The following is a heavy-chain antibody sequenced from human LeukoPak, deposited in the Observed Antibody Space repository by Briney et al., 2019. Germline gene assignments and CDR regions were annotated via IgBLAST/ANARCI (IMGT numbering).Heavy chain of an antibody. J-gene: IGHJ4*02. CDR2: ISPDGSSA. CDR1: GFTFSSYW. V-gene: IGHV3-74*01. CDR3: ARVSVCPRCHFDY. Sequence: GGSLRLSCAASGFTFSSYWMHWVRQAPGKGLVWVSRISPDGSSALYADSVKGRFTISRDNAKNTLYLQMNSLRGDDTAAYYCARVSVCPRCHFDYWGQGTLVTVSS. D-gene: IGHD5/OR15-5a*01.